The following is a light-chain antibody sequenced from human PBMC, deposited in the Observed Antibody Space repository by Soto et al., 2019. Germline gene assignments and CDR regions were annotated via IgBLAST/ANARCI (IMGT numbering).Light chain of an antibody. CDR3: QQYGSSGT. V-gene: IGKV3-20*01. Sequence: EIVLTQSPGTLSLSPGERATLSCRASQSVGSSYLAWYQQKPGQAPRLLIYGASSRATGIPDRFSGSGSGTGFTLTITRLEPEDFAVYYCQQYGSSGTFGQGTKVDIK. J-gene: IGKJ1*01. CDR1: QSVGSSY. CDR2: GAS.